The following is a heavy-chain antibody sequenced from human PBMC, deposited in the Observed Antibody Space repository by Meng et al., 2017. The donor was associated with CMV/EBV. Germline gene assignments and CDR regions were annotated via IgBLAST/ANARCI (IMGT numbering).Heavy chain of an antibody. V-gene: IGHV4-38-2*02. CDR1: GYSISSGYY. CDR2: IYHSGST. D-gene: IGHD6-13*01. J-gene: IGHJ5*02. CDR3: ARVSSGGVGAAAMWFDP. Sequence: GSLRLSCTVSGYSISSGYYWGWIRQPPGKGLEWIGSIYHSGSTYYNPSLKSRVTISVDTSKNQFSLKLSSVTAADTAVYYCARVSSGGVGAAAMWFDPGGQG.